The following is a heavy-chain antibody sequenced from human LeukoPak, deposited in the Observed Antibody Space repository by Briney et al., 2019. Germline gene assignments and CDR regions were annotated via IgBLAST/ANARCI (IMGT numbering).Heavy chain of an antibody. CDR3: ARARVEDYGDLYAFDI. J-gene: IGHJ3*02. CDR2: ISSSSSYI. D-gene: IGHD4-17*01. CDR1: GFTFSSYS. V-gene: IGHV3-21*01. Sequence: PGGSLRLSCAASGFTFSSYSMNWVRQAPGKGLEWVSSISSSSSYIYYADSVKGRFTISRDNAKNSLYLQMNSLRAEDTAVYYCARARVEDYGDLYAFDIWGQGTMVTVSS.